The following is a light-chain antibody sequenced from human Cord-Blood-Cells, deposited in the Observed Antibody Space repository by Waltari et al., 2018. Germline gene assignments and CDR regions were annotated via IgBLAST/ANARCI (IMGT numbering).Light chain of an antibody. Sequence: EIVLTQSPGTLSLSPGERDTLSCRASQSVSSSSLAWYQQKPGQAPRRLIYGASSRATGSPDRFSGSGSGTDFTLTISRLEPEDFAVYYCQQYGSSPEWTFGQGTKVEIK. CDR2: GAS. CDR3: QQYGSSPEWT. J-gene: IGKJ1*01. V-gene: IGKV3-20*01. CDR1: QSVSSSS.